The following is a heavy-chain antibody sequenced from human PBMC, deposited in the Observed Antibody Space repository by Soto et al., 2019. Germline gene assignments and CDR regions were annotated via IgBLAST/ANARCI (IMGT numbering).Heavy chain of an antibody. CDR2: LKSDGSRT. J-gene: IGHJ4*02. CDR3: ARDGLISVAGVDFDY. V-gene: IGHV3-74*01. D-gene: IGHD6-13*01. CDR1: GFTFSSYW. Sequence: EVQLVESGGGLVQPGGSLRLSCAASGFTFSSYWMHWVRQVPGKGLVWVSRLKSDGSRTDYADSVKGRFTISRDNGKNTLYLHMNSLRADDTAVYYCARDGLISVAGVDFDYWGRGTQVTVSS.